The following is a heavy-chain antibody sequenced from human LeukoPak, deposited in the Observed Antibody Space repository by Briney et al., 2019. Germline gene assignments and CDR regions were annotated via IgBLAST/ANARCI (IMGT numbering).Heavy chain of an antibody. Sequence: SETLSLTCPVSGGSISSSSYYWGWIRQPPGKGLEGIGSIYYSGSTYYNPSLKSRVTISVDTSKNQFSLKLSSVTAADTAVYYCARFNRYCGGDCYSFDYWGQGTLVTVSS. CDR3: ARFNRYCGGDCYSFDY. J-gene: IGHJ4*02. V-gene: IGHV4-39*01. CDR2: IYYSGST. CDR1: GGSISSSSYY. D-gene: IGHD2-21*01.